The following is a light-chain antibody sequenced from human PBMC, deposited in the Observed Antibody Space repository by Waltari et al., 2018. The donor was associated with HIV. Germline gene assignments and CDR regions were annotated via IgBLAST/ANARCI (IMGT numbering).Light chain of an antibody. Sequence: SYMLTQSPSVSVAPGKTAAITCGGNDIGSKRVHWYQHKSGQAPVLIIYDDDDRPAGIPERFSGSHSANTATLTITRVEAGDEADYFCQVWDFRSDEVIFGGGTKMTVL. V-gene: IGLV3-21*04. J-gene: IGLJ2*01. CDR3: QVWDFRSDEVI. CDR2: DDD. CDR1: DIGSKR.